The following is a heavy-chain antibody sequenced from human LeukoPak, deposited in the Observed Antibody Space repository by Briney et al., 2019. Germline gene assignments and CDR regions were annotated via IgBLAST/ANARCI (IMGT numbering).Heavy chain of an antibody. J-gene: IGHJ6*03. D-gene: IGHD6-13*01. CDR3: ARARWGLGSGIAAAGPYYYYYMDV. Sequence: PSETLSLTCTVSGGSISSGSYYWSWIRQPAGKGLEWNGRIYTSGSTNYNPSLKSRVTISVDTSKHQFSLMLSSVTAADTAVYYCARARWGLGSGIAAAGPYYYYYMDVWGKGTTVTVSS. CDR2: IYTSGST. V-gene: IGHV4-61*02. CDR1: GGSISSGSYY.